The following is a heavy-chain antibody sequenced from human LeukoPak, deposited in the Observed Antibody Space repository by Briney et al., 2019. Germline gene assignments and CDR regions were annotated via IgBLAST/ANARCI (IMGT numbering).Heavy chain of an antibody. CDR2: ISGTTGST. D-gene: IGHD6-13*01. CDR1: GFTFSSYA. Sequence: GASLRLSCAASGFTFSSYAMSWVRQAPGKGLEWVSSISGTTGSTYYAGPVKGRFTISRDNSKNTLYLQMNSLRADDTAVYYCAKIIAAASLDYWGQGTLLTVSS. CDR3: AKIIAAASLDY. J-gene: IGHJ4*02. V-gene: IGHV3-23*01.